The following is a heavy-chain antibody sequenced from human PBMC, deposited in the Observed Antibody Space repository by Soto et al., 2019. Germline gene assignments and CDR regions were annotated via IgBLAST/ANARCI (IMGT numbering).Heavy chain of an antibody. Sequence: QVQLVQSGAEVKKPGASVRVSCKASGYSFTDYHIHWVRQAPGQGLEWLGRINPKSGGTSTAQKVQGRVTMTRDRSISTVYMELTRLISDDTAVYFCARGHSTDCSNGVCSFFYNHEMDVWGQGTTVTVSS. D-gene: IGHD2-8*01. J-gene: IGHJ6*02. V-gene: IGHV1-2*06. CDR1: GYSFTDYH. CDR3: ARGHSTDCSNGVCSFFYNHEMDV. CDR2: INPKSGGT.